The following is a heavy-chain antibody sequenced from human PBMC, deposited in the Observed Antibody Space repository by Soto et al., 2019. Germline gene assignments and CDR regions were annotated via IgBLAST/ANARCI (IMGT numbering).Heavy chain of an antibody. V-gene: IGHV3-21*01. J-gene: IGHJ5*02. Sequence: PGGSLRLSCAASGFTFSSYSMNWVGQAPGKGLEWVSSISSSSSYIYYADSVKGRFTISRDNAKNSLYLQMNSLRAEDTAVYYCARGGTGSIAARLWPFDPWGQGTLVTVSS. CDR3: ARGGTGSIAARLWPFDP. D-gene: IGHD6-6*01. CDR1: GFTFSSYS. CDR2: ISSSSSYI.